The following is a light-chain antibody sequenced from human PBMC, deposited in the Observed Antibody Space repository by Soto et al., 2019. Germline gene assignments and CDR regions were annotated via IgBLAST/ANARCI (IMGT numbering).Light chain of an antibody. Sequence: EIVMTQSPATLSVSPGERATLSCRASQSVSSNLAWYQQKPGQAPRLLIYGASTRATGIPARFSGSGSGTDCTLTSRSMQSVDCAVYQDEKYNNCTLTFGGETKVEIK. CDR1: QSVSSN. V-gene: IGKV3-15*01. CDR2: GAS. J-gene: IGKJ4*01. CDR3: EKYNNCTLT.